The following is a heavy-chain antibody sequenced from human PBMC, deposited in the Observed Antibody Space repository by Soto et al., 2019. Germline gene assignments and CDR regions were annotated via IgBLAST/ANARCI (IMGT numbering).Heavy chain of an antibody. CDR3: ARNELQHYYYYGMDV. D-gene: IGHD1-7*01. J-gene: IGHJ6*02. Sequence: GGSLRLSCAASGFTFSDYYMSWIRQAPGKGLEWVSYISSSSSYTNYADSVKGRFTISRDNSKNSLYLQMNSLRAEDTAVYYCARNELQHYYYYGMDVWGQGTTVTVSS. CDR2: ISSSSSYT. V-gene: IGHV3-11*06. CDR1: GFTFSDYY.